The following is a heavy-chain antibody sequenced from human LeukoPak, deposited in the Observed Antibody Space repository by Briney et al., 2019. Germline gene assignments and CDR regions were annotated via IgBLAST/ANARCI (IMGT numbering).Heavy chain of an antibody. V-gene: IGHV1-46*01. Sequence: ASVKVSCKASGYTFTSYYMHWVRQAPGQGLEWMGIINPSVGSTRYAQKFEGRVTMTRDTSTSTVYMELSSLRSEDTAVYYCARGIMTTVTTIDYWGQGTLVTVSS. D-gene: IGHD4-17*01. J-gene: IGHJ4*02. CDR3: ARGIMTTVTTIDY. CDR2: INPSVGST. CDR1: GYTFTSYY.